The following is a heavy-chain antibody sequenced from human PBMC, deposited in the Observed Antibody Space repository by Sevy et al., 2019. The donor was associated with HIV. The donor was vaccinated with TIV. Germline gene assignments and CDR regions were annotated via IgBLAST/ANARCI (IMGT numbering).Heavy chain of an antibody. D-gene: IGHD6-6*01. CDR3: ARYIGGRPRGYYFDS. J-gene: IGHJ4*02. CDR2: IKQDGTEK. V-gene: IGHV3-7*01. CDR1: GFTFRTFW. Sequence: GGSLRLSYAASGFTFRTFWMTWVRQAPGKGLEWVAHIKQDGTEKYHVDSVKGRFTIARDNANNSLNLLMNSLRADDTAVYYCARYIGGRPRGYYFDSWGQGTLVTVSS.